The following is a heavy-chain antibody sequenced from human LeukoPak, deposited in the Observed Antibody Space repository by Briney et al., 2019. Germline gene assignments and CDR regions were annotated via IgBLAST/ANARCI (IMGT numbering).Heavy chain of an antibody. D-gene: IGHD3-22*01. Sequence: SETLSLTCTVSGGSISSYYWSWIRQPPGKGLEWIGYIYYSGSTNNNPSLKSRVTISVDTSKNQFSLKLSSVTAADTAVYYCARGPYYYDSSGDWGQGTLVTVSS. J-gene: IGHJ4*02. CDR2: IYYSGST. CDR1: GGSISSYY. V-gene: IGHV4-59*01. CDR3: ARGPYYYDSSGD.